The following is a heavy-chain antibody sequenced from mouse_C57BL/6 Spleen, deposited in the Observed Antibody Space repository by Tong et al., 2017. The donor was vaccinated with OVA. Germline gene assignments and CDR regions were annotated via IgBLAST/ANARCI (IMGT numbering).Heavy chain of an antibody. V-gene: IGHV1-15*01. Sequence: VQLQESGAELVRPGASVTLSCKASGYTFTDYEMHWVKQTPVHGLEWIGAIDPETGGTAYNQKFKGKAILTADKSSSTAYMELRSLTSEDSAVYYCTRSDYSNYNYYAMDYWGQGTSVTVSS. J-gene: IGHJ4*01. CDR3: TRSDYSNYNYYAMDY. CDR2: IDPETGGT. D-gene: IGHD2-5*01. CDR1: GYTFTDYE.